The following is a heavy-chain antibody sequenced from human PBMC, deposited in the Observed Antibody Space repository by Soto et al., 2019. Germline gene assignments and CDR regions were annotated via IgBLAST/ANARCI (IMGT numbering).Heavy chain of an antibody. CDR3: ARVGDSSSWPYGPYYFDY. J-gene: IGHJ4*02. V-gene: IGHV3-30-3*01. CDR1: GFTFSSYA. CDR2: ISYDGSNK. D-gene: IGHD6-13*01. Sequence: TGGSLRLSCAASGFTFSSYAMHWVRQAPGKGLEWVAVISYDGSNKYYADSVKGRFTISRDNSKNTLYLQMNSLRAEDTAVYYCARVGDSSSWPYGPYYFDYWGQGTLVTVSS.